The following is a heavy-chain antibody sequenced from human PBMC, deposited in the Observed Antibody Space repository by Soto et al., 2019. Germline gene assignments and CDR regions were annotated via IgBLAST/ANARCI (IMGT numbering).Heavy chain of an antibody. CDR2: ISSNGVGT. CDR3: ARRARPDFYYMDV. D-gene: IGHD6-6*01. Sequence: EVQLAESGGGLAQPGGSLRLSCAASGFTLSVYAMDWVRQAPGKGLEYVSGISSNGVGTYYANSVQGRFTISRDNSKNTVDLQMGSLRPEDMAVYYCARRARPDFYYMDVWGKGTTVTVSS. V-gene: IGHV3-64*01. J-gene: IGHJ6*03. CDR1: GFTLSVYA.